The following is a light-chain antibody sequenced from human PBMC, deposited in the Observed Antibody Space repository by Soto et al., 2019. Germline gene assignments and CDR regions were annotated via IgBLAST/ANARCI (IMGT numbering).Light chain of an antibody. CDR3: QQYNFYPWT. CDR2: DAS. CDR1: QSVSPY. V-gene: IGKV3-11*01. J-gene: IGKJ1*01. Sequence: EIVLTQSPATLSLSAGERATLSCRASQSVSPYLAWYQQKPGQAPRLLIYDASKRATGIPGRFSGSGSGTDFTLSISSLEPEDFATYFCQQYNFYPWTFGQGTKVEIK.